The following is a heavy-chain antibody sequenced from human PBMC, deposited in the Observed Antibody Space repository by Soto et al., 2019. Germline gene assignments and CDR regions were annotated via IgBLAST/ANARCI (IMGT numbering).Heavy chain of an antibody. V-gene: IGHV5-51*01. Sequence: GESLKISCKGSGYSFSSYWIAWVRQMPGKGLEWVGIIYLGNSDTRYSPSFQGQVTISADKSISTAYPQWSSLKASDTAMYYCARQGVRSRGGMDVWGQGTTVTV. CDR1: GYSFSSYW. J-gene: IGHJ6*02. CDR3: ARQGVRSRGGMDV. D-gene: IGHD2-8*01. CDR2: IYLGNSDT.